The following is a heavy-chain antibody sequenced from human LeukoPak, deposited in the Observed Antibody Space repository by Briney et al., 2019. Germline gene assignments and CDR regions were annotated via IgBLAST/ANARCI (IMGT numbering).Heavy chain of an antibody. CDR3: ARGGWGTPPFDS. CDR1: GGSISSYY. J-gene: IGHJ4*02. Sequence: SETLSLTCSVSGGSISSYYWSWIRQPPGKGLEWIGYIYYSGSTNYNPSLKSRVTISVDTSKNQFSLKLSSVTAADTAVYYCARGGWGTPPFDSWGQGTLVTVSS. V-gene: IGHV4-59*01. CDR2: IYYSGST. D-gene: IGHD7-27*01.